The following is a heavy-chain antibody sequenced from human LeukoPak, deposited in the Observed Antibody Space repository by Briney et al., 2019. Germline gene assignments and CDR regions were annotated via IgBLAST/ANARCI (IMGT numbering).Heavy chain of an antibody. CDR3: ARVPRRWYFWFDP. V-gene: IGHV4-4*07. CDR1: GGSISSYY. Sequence: PSETLSLTCSVSGGSISSYYWSWIRQPAGKGLEWIGRFDPSGSTNYNPSLKSRVTMSVDTSNNHFSLKLTSVTAADTAVYSCARVPRRWYFWFDPWGQGTLVTVSS. CDR2: FDPSGST. J-gene: IGHJ5*02. D-gene: IGHD6-13*01.